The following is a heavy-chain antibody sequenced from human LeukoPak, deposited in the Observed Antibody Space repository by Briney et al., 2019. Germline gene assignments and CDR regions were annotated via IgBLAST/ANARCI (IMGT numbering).Heavy chain of an antibody. V-gene: IGHV4-59*01. J-gene: IGHJ6*03. Sequence: SETLSLTCTVSGGSISSYYWSWIRQPPGEGLEWIGYIYYSGSTNYNPSLKSRVTISVDASKNQFSLKLSSVTAADTAVYYCARGKRGGYDYYYYYYMDVWGKGTTVTVSS. CDR1: GGSISSYY. D-gene: IGHD5-12*01. CDR3: ARGKRGGYDYYYYYYMDV. CDR2: IYYSGST.